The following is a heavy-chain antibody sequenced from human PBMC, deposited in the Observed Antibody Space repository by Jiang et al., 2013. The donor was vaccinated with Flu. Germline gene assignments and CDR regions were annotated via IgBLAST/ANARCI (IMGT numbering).Heavy chain of an antibody. CDR1: GGSVSSGSYY. Sequence: SGSGLVKPSETLSLTCTVSGGSVSSGSYYWSWIRQPPGKGLEWIGYIYYSGSTNYNPSLKSRVTISVDTSKNQFSLKLSSVTAADTAVYYCARVWLTSYGYFDYWGQGTLVTVSS. V-gene: IGHV4-61*01. D-gene: IGHD5-18*01. CDR3: ARVWLTSYGYFDY. CDR2: IYYSGST. J-gene: IGHJ4*02.